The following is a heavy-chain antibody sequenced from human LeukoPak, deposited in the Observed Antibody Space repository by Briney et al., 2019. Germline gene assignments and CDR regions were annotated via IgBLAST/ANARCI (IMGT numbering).Heavy chain of an antibody. Sequence: SETLSLTCTVSGGSISNYYWGWIRQPPGKGLEWIGYIHYSWSTNYNPSLKSRVTISVDTSNNQFSLKVRSVTAADTAVYYCARFSGVPVAGTSYYYYYMAVWGKGTTVTVS. CDR1: GGSISNYY. D-gene: IGHD6-19*01. V-gene: IGHV4-59*01. CDR3: ARFSGVPVAGTSYYYYYMAV. J-gene: IGHJ6*03. CDR2: IHYSWST.